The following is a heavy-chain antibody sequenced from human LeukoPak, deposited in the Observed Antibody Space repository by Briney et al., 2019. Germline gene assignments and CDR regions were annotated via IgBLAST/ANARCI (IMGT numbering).Heavy chain of an antibody. CDR1: GGSISSYY. CDR2: IYYSGST. Sequence: PSETLSLTCTVSGGSISSYYWSWIRQPPGKGLEWIGYIYYSGSTNYNPSLKSRVTVSVDTSKNQFYLKLSSVTAADTAVYYCARARPLDAFDIWGQGTMVTASS. CDR3: ARARPLDAFDI. D-gene: IGHD6-6*01. J-gene: IGHJ3*02. V-gene: IGHV4-59*01.